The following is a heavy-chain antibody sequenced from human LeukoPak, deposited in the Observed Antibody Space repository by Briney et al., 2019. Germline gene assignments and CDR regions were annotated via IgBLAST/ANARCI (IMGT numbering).Heavy chain of an antibody. CDR2: IYHSGTT. J-gene: IGHJ4*02. Sequence: PSETLSLTCTVSGDSISSSRYYWGWVRQSPGVGLEWIGSIYHSGTTYYNPSLKTRVTISIDTSKNHFTLKLSSVTAADTAVYYCARQFLLFHYEGTGPRTFDFWGQGTLVTVSS. CDR1: GDSISSSRYY. CDR3: ARQFLLFHYEGTGPRTFDF. D-gene: IGHD2-8*02. V-gene: IGHV4-39*01.